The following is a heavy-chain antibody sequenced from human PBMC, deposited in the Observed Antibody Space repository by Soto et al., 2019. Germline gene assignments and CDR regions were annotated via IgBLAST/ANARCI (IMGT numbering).Heavy chain of an antibody. CDR2: ITGGGGTT. V-gene: IGHV3-23*01. CDR3: AREANSGSSGVCAY. Sequence: EVQLLESGGGLVQPGESLRLSCAASGFTFSNYALNWVRQAPGKGLEWVSGITGGGGTTFYADSVTGRFTVSRDNSKNTLYLQMNSLRPEDTAVFYGAREANSGSSGVCAYWGLGTLVTVSS. CDR1: GFTFSNYA. D-gene: IGHD6-6*01. J-gene: IGHJ4*02.